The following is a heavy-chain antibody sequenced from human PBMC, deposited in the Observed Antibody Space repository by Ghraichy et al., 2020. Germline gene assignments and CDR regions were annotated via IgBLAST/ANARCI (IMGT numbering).Heavy chain of an antibody. V-gene: IGHV3-11*01. J-gene: IGHJ2*01. CDR3: ARETVAGFDWYFDL. D-gene: IGHD6-19*01. CDR2: ISSTDSI. CDR1: GFTFSDYY. Sequence: LSLTCAASGFTFSDYYMSWIRQAPGKGLEWVSYISSTDSISYADSIEGRFTISRDNAKNSLYLQMNSLRAEDTAVYYCARETVAGFDWYFDLWGRGTLVTVSS.